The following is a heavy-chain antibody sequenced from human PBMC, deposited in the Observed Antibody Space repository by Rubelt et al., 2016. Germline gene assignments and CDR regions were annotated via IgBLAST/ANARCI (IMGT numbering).Heavy chain of an antibody. V-gene: IGHV4-39*07. CDR2: IDHSGRT. CDR1: RGSISSSNDY. J-gene: IGHJ4*02. Sequence: QLQLQESGPGLVKPSETLSLTCTVSRGSISSSNDYWGWVRQPPGKGLEWIGSIDHSGRTYYNPSLKSRVTISVDTSKNQCSLKPGSVTAADTAGYYCARGHSSSGWYYWGQGALVTVSS. CDR3: ARGHSSSGWYY. D-gene: IGHD6-19*01.